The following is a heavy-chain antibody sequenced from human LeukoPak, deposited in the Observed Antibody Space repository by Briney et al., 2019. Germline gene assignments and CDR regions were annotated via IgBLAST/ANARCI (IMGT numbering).Heavy chain of an antibody. Sequence: KPGGSLTLSCAASGFTFSTYSMNWVRQAPGKGLEWVSSISSSSGYIHYADSVKGRFTISRDNAKNSLYLQMNSLRDTDTAVYYCARGKVGYSYFDYWGQGTLVTVSS. D-gene: IGHD5-18*01. CDR2: ISSSSGYI. J-gene: IGHJ4*02. V-gene: IGHV3-21*01. CDR1: GFTFSTYS. CDR3: ARGKVGYSYFDY.